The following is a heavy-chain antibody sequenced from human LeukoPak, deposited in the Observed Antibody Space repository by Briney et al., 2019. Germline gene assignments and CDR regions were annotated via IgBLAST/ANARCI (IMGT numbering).Heavy chain of an antibody. CDR1: GYTFTGYY. V-gene: IGHV1-2*02. CDR2: INPNSGGT. D-gene: IGHD3-10*01. J-gene: IGHJ3*02. CDR3: AKTKKVGFGELFGAFDI. Sequence: ASVKVSCKASGYTFTGYYMHWVRQAPGQGLEWMGWINPNSGGTNYAQKFQGRVTMTRDTSISTAYMELSRLRSDDTAVYYCAKTKKVGFGELFGAFDIWGQGTMVTVSS.